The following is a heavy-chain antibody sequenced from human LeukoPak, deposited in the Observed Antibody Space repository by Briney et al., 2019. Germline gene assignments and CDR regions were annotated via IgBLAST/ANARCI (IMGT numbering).Heavy chain of an antibody. CDR2: IYYSGST. Sequence: PSETLSLTCTVSGGSISSGDYYWSWIRQPPGKGLEWIGYIYYSGSTYCNPSLKSRVTISVDTSKNQFSLKLSSVTAADTAVYYCATPGGYCSSTSCFDYWGQGTLVTVSS. V-gene: IGHV4-30-4*01. CDR3: ATPGGYCSSTSCFDY. J-gene: IGHJ4*02. CDR1: GGSISSGDYY. D-gene: IGHD2-2*01.